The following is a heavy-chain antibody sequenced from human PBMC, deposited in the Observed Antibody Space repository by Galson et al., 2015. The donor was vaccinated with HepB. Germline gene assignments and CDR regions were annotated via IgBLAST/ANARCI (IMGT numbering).Heavy chain of an antibody. CDR2: ISSSSSYI. V-gene: IGHV3-21*01. CDR1: GFTFSSYA. J-gene: IGHJ4*02. CDR3: ARVPASSGWGFDY. Sequence: SLRLSCAASGFTFSSYAMSWVRQAPGKGLEWVSSISSSSSYIYYADSVKGRFTISRDNAKNSLYLQMNSLRAEDTAVYYCARVPASSGWGFDYWGQGTLVTVSS. D-gene: IGHD6-19*01.